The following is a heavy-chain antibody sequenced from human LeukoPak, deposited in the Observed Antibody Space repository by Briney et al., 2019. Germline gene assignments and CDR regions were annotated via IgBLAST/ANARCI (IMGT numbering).Heavy chain of an antibody. CDR3: ARDMRSGQQRTVDY. Sequence: GGSLRLSCAASGFTFSSYEMNWVRQAPGKGLEWVANIKQDGSEKYYVDSVKGRFTISRDNAKNSLYLQMNSLRAEDTAVYYCARDMRSGQQRTVDYWGQGTLVTVSS. CDR2: IKQDGSEK. CDR1: GFTFSSYE. V-gene: IGHV3-7*01. D-gene: IGHD1/OR15-1a*01. J-gene: IGHJ4*02.